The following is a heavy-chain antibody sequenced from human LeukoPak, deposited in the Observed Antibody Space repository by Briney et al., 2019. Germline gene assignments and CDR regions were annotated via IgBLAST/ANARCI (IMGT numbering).Heavy chain of an antibody. Sequence: SETLSLTCTVSGGSISSYYWSWIRQPPGKGLEWIGYIYYSGSTNYNPSLKSRVTISVDTSKNQFSLKLSSVTAADTAVYYCASGARDHDYGDVDAFDIWGQGTMVTVSS. CDR3: ASGARDHDYGDVDAFDI. J-gene: IGHJ3*02. V-gene: IGHV4-59*01. CDR2: IYYSGST. CDR1: GGSISSYY. D-gene: IGHD4-17*01.